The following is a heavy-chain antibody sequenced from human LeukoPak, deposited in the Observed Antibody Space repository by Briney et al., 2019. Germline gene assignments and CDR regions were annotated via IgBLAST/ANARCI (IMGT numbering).Heavy chain of an antibody. D-gene: IGHD2-2*02. J-gene: IGHJ4*02. CDR2: IIPILGIA. CDR1: GGTFSSYA. CDR3: AREDIVVVPAAILPPGYFDY. V-gene: IGHV1-69*04. Sequence: ASVKVSCKASGGTFSSYAISWVRQAPGQGLEWMGRIIPILGIANYAQKFQGRVTITADKSTSTAYMELSSLRSEDTAVYYCAREDIVVVPAAILPPGYFDYWGQGTLVTVSS.